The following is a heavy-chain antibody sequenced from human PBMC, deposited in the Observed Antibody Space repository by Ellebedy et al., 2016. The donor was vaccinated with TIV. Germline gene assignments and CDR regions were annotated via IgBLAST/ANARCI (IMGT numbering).Heavy chain of an antibody. Sequence: SVKVSCKASGAAFSSHAVSWVRQAPGQGLEWMGGVVPMLRTTSYAEKFQGRVTITADQLGSTVSMELSSLRSEDAAVYYCARHSGYYWSYFDSWGQGTLVTVSS. V-gene: IGHV1-69*10. CDR3: ARHSGYYWSYFDS. CDR2: VVPMLRTT. D-gene: IGHD3-22*01. J-gene: IGHJ4*02. CDR1: GAAFSSHA.